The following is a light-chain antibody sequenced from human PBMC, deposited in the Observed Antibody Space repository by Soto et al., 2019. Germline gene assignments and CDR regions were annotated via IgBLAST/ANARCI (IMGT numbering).Light chain of an antibody. Sequence: EIVLTQSPGTLSLSPGERATLSCRASQSVSSSYLAWYQQKPGQAPRLLIYCPSSMATGIPDRFSGSGSGTDFTLTISRLEPEDFAVYYCQQYGSSRLTFGGGTKVEIK. CDR2: CPS. V-gene: IGKV3-20*01. CDR3: QQYGSSRLT. CDR1: QSVSSSY. J-gene: IGKJ4*01.